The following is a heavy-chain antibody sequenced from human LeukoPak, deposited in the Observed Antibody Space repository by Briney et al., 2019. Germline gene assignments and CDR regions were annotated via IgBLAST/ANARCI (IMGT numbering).Heavy chain of an antibody. CDR1: GFTFSSYS. Sequence: TAGGSLRLSCAASGFTFSSYSMNWVRQAPGKGLEWVSSISSSSSYIYYADSVKGRFTISRDNAKNSLYLQMNSLRAEDTAVYYCARDNYDILTGLLPGPDYYFDYWGQGTLATVSS. J-gene: IGHJ4*02. V-gene: IGHV3-21*01. CDR2: ISSSSSYI. CDR3: ARDNYDILTGLLPGPDYYFDY. D-gene: IGHD3-9*01.